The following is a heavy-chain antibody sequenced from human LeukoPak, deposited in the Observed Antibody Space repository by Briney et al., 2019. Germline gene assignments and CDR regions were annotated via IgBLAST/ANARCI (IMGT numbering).Heavy chain of an antibody. CDR3: ANEVRPNDY. Sequence: GGSLRLSCAVSGFXFNSHAICWVRQAPGKGLEWVSSIDISGGSTYYADSVKGRFTISRDNSKNTLYLQMNSLRGEDTALYFCANEVRPNDYWGQGTLVTVSS. CDR1: GFXFNSHA. V-gene: IGHV3-23*01. J-gene: IGHJ4*02. D-gene: IGHD4/OR15-4a*01. CDR2: IDISGGST.